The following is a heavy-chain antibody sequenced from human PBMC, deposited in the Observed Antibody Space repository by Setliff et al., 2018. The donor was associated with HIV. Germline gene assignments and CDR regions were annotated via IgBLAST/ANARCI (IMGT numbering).Heavy chain of an antibody. V-gene: IGHV1-69*04. D-gene: IGHD2-15*01. CDR3: ARDFHVLGYCSADSCPYDASDV. Sequence: SVKVSCKASGGTFSAYAVNWVRQAPGQGLEWMGRIISILGTPNYSHKFQGRGTITADKSTTTTYMGLSSLRSDDTAIYYCARDFHVLGYCSADSCPYDASDVWGQGTMVTVSS. J-gene: IGHJ3*01. CDR1: GGTFSAYA. CDR2: IISILGTP.